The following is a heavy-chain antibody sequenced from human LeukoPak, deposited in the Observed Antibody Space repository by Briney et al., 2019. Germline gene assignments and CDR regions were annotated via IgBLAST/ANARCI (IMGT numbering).Heavy chain of an antibody. Sequence: GASVKVSCKASGYTFTSYDINWVRQATGQGLEWMGWMNPNSGNTGYAQKFQGRVTMTRNTSISTACMELSSLRSEDTAVYYCARRVVRGVKVYFDYWGQGTLVTVSS. CDR1: GYTFTSYD. D-gene: IGHD3-10*01. CDR3: ARRVVRGVKVYFDY. CDR2: MNPNSGNT. J-gene: IGHJ4*02. V-gene: IGHV1-8*01.